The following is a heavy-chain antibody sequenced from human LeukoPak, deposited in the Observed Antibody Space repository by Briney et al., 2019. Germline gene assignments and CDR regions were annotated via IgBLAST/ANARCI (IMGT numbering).Heavy chain of an antibody. CDR2: IIPIFGTA. CDR1: GGTFSSYA. Sequence: GSSVKVSCKASGGTFSSYAISWVRQAPGQGLEWMGGIIPIFGTADYAQKFQGRVTITADKSTSTAYMELSSVRSEDTAVYYCARSIAAADPSFDYWGQGTLVTVSS. J-gene: IGHJ4*02. V-gene: IGHV1-69*06. D-gene: IGHD6-13*01. CDR3: ARSIAAADPSFDY.